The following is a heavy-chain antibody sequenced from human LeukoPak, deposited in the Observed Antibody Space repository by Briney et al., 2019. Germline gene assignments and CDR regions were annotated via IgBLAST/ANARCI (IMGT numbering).Heavy chain of an antibody. CDR1: GGSFSGYY. Sequence: SETLSLTCAVYGGSFSGYYWSWLRQPPGKGLEWIGEINHSGSTNYNPSLKSRVTISVDTSKNQFSLKLSSVTAADTAVYYCARHAAPYDFWSGYYIGPYYYYGMDVWGQGTTVTVSS. V-gene: IGHV4-34*01. CDR3: ARHAAPYDFWSGYYIGPYYYYGMDV. CDR2: INHSGST. J-gene: IGHJ6*02. D-gene: IGHD3-3*01.